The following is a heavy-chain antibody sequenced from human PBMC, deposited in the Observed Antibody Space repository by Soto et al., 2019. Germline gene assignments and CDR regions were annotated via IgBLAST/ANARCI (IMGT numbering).Heavy chain of an antibody. CDR3: ASSEATVLDY. D-gene: IGHD4-17*01. CDR1: GGSMSSSNW. V-gene: IGHV4-4*02. CDR2: THHSGRT. Sequence: QVQLQESGPGLVKPSGTLSLTCTVSGGSMSSSNWWNWVRQPPGKGLEWIGETHHSGRTNYNPSLKSRVIIAVDRSKNHFSLKLSSVTAADTAVYYCASSEATVLDYWGQGTLVTVSS. J-gene: IGHJ4*02.